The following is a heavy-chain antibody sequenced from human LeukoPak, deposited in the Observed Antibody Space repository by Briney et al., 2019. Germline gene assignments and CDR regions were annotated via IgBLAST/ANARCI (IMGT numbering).Heavy chain of an antibody. CDR3: ARSSPYDNYFDY. CDR1: GFTFSDYY. V-gene: IGHV3-11*03. CDR2: ISSSSSYT. D-gene: IGHD5-12*01. J-gene: IGHJ4*02. Sequence: PGGSLRLSCAASGFTFSDYYMSWIRQAPGKGLEWVSYISSSSSYTNYADSVKGRFTISRDNAKNSLYLQTNSLRAEDTAVYYCARSSPYDNYFDYWGQGTLVTVSS.